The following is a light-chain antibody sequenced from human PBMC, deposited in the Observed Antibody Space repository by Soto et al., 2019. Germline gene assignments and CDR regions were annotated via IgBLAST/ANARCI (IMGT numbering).Light chain of an antibody. CDR1: SSDVGGYNF. J-gene: IGLJ2*01. CDR2: EVN. Sequence: QSALTQPPSASGSPGQSVTISCTGTSSDVGGYNFVSWYQQHPGKAPKLMIYEVNKRPSGVPDRFSGSKSGSTASLTVSGLLAEDEADYYCSSYAGSTNFVVVGGGTKVTVL. CDR3: SSYAGSTNFVV. V-gene: IGLV2-8*01.